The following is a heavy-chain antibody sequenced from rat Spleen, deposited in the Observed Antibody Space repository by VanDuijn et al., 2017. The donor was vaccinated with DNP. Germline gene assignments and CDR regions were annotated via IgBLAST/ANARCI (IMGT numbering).Heavy chain of an antibody. CDR2: ISYDGGST. V-gene: IGHV5-22*01. Sequence: EVQLVESGGGLVQPGRSLKLSCAASGFTFSDYYMAWVRQAPTKGLEWVAYISYDGGSTYHGDSVKGRFTISRDNAKNTLYLQMNSLRSEDTATYYCARHEGVGTRVYFDYWGQGVMVTVSS. J-gene: IGHJ2*01. CDR1: GFTFSDYY. D-gene: IGHD1-4*01. CDR3: ARHEGVGTRVYFDY.